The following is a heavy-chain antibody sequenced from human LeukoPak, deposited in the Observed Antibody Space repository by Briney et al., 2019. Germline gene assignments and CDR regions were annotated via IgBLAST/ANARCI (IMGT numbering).Heavy chain of an antibody. Sequence: SVKVSCKASGGTFTSYAISWVRQAPGQGLEWMGRIIPIFGTANYAQKFQGRVTITTDESTSTAYMELSSLRSEDTAVYYCARELVGDFWSGHFDYWGQGTLVTVSS. V-gene: IGHV1-69*05. CDR1: GGTFTSYA. CDR3: ARELVGDFWSGHFDY. D-gene: IGHD3-3*01. J-gene: IGHJ4*02. CDR2: IIPIFGTA.